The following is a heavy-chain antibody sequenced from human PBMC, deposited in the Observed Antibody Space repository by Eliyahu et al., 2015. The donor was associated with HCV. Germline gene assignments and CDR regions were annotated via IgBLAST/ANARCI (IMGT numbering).Heavy chain of an antibody. J-gene: IGHJ2*01. Sequence: EVQLVESGGGLVQPGGSLRLSCAASGFTFSSYDMHWVRQATGKGLEWVSXIGAAGDTYYPGSVKGRFTISRENTKNSLYLQMNSLRAGDTAVYYCARAVGWHFDLWGRGTLVTVSS. CDR2: IGAAGDT. CDR3: ARAVGWHFDL. CDR1: GFTFSSYD. V-gene: IGHV3-13*04.